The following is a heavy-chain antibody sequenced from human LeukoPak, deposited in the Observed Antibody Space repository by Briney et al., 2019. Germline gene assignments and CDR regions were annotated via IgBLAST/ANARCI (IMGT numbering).Heavy chain of an antibody. Sequence: PSQTLSLTCTVSGGSISSYYWTWIRQPPGKGLEWIGYIFYSGGSNYNPSLERRVTISVDPSKNHFSLKLSSVTAADTAVYYCARLGSTFDIWGQGTMVTVSS. D-gene: IGHD2-2*01. CDR1: GGSISSYY. V-gene: IGHV4-59*08. CDR2: IFYSGGS. J-gene: IGHJ3*02. CDR3: ARLGSTFDI.